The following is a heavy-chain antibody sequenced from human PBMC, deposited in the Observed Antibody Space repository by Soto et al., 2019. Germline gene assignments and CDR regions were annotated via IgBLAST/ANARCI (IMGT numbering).Heavy chain of an antibody. V-gene: IGHV3-23*01. J-gene: IGHJ6*03. CDR2: ISGSGGST. D-gene: IGHD3-3*01. CDR3: AKDSSIFGVVSPFAYYYYMDV. Sequence: GGSLRLSCAASGFTFSSYAMSWVRQAPGKGLEWVSAISGSGGSTYYADSVKGRFTISRDNSKNTLYLQMNSLRAEDTAVYYCAKDSSIFGVVSPFAYYYYMDVWGKGTTVTVSS. CDR1: GFTFSSYA.